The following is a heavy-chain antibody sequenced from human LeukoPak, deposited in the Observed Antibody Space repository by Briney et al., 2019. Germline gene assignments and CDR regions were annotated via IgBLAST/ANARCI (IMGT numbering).Heavy chain of an antibody. V-gene: IGHV4-61*02. CDR2: IYSSGNT. CDR3: ARWTTVARA. J-gene: IGHJ5*02. Sequence: PSETLSLTCTVSGGSISSGSYSWSWIRQPAGKGLEWIGRIYSSGNTKYNPSLKSRVTMSVDTSKNQFSLELSSVTAADTAVYYCARWTTVARALGQGTLVNVSS. CDR1: GGSISSGSYS. D-gene: IGHD4-23*01.